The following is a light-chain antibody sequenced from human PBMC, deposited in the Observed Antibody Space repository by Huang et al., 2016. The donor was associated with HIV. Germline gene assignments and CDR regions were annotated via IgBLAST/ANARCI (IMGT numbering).Light chain of an antibody. CDR1: ESLLHRNGYNY. V-gene: IGKV2-28*01. Sequence: IVMTQSPLSLPVTPGATASISCRSSESLLHRNGYNYLDWYLQNAGQSPHRLIYWGSNRDSGVPDRFSGSGSGTDCTLKISRVEAEDVGVYYCMQALQTPRTFGQGTKVEIK. CDR2: WGS. J-gene: IGKJ1*01. CDR3: MQALQTPRT.